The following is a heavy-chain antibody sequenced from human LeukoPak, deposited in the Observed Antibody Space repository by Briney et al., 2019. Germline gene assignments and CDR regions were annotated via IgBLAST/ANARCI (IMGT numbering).Heavy chain of an antibody. J-gene: IGHJ3*02. D-gene: IGHD4-17*01. CDR1: GDSISSNYC. Sequence: SGTLSLTCAVSGDSISSNYCWRWVRQFPGKGLEWIGEVYHRGSTSYNPSLKSRVVISIDKSKNQYSLNLNSVTAADTAMYYCGRHAYGDSSAAFDIWGQGTMVIVSS. V-gene: IGHV4-4*02. CDR2: VYHRGST. CDR3: GRHAYGDSSAAFDI.